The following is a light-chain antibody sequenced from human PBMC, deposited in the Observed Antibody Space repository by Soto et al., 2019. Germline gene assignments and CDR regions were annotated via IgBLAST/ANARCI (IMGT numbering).Light chain of an antibody. CDR3: TSYTSSSTVV. CDR2: EVS. CDR1: SSDVGGYYY. Sequence: QSVLTQPASVSGSPGQSITISCTGTSSDVGGYYYVSWYQHHPGKAPKLILYEVSNRPTGLSNRFSGSKSSNTASLTISGLQAEDEADYYCTSYTSSSTVVFGGGTKLTVL. V-gene: IGLV2-14*01. J-gene: IGLJ2*01.